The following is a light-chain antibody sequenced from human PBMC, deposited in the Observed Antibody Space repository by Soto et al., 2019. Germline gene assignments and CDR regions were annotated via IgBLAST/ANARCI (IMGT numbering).Light chain of an antibody. J-gene: IGKJ1*01. Sequence: DIVMTQSPDSLAVSLGERATINCKSSQSVLYSSNNKNYLAWYQQKPVQPPKLLIYWASTRESGVPDRFSGSGSGTEFTLTISSLQAEDVAVYYCQQDYSTPPTFGQGTKVEIK. CDR2: WAS. V-gene: IGKV4-1*01. CDR1: QSVLYSSNNKNY. CDR3: QQDYSTPPT.